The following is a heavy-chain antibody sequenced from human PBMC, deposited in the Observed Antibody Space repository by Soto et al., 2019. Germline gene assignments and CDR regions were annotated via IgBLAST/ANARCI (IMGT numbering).Heavy chain of an antibody. V-gene: IGHV3-66*01. Sequence: EVQLVESGGGLVQPGGSLRLSCAASGFTVSSNYMSWVRQAPGKGLEWVSVIYSDGSTYYADSVKGRFTISRDNSKNTLYLQMNSLRAEDTAVYYCARDQVGAATEYFQHWGQGTLVTVSS. CDR3: ARDQVGAATEYFQH. D-gene: IGHD1-26*01. CDR2: IYSDGST. J-gene: IGHJ1*01. CDR1: GFTVSSNY.